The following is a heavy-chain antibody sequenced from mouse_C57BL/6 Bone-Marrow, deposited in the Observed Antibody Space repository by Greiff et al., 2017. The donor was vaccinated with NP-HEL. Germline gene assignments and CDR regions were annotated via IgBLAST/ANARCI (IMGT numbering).Heavy chain of an antibody. Sequence: QVQLQQPGAELVRPGSSVKLSCKASGYTFTSYWMDWVKQRPGQGLEWIGNIYPSDSETHYNQKFKDKATLTVDKSSSTAYMQLSSLTSEDSAVYYCARITTVVPYYFDCWGQGTTLTVSS. V-gene: IGHV1-61*01. CDR3: ARITTVVPYYFDC. J-gene: IGHJ2*01. D-gene: IGHD1-1*01. CDR2: IYPSDSET. CDR1: GYTFTSYW.